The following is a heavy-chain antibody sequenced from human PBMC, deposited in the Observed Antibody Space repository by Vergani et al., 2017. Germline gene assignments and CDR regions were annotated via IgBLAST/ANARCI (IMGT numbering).Heavy chain of an antibody. CDR1: GFTFSSYG. Sequence: QVQLVESGGGVVQPGRSLRLSCAASGFTFSSYGMHWVRQAPGKGLEWVAVIWYDGSNKYYADSVKGRFTISRDNSKNTLYLQMNSLRAEDTAVYYCARDHDSYXSGWYGFYYYGMDVWGQGP. V-gene: IGHV3-33*01. D-gene: IGHD6-19*01. CDR3: ARDHDSYXSGWYGFYYYGMDV. J-gene: IGHJ6*02. CDR2: IWYDGSNK.